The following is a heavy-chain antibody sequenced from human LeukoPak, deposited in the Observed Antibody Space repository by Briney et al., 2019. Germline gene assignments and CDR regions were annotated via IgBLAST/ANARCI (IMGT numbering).Heavy chain of an antibody. V-gene: IGHV3-23*01. Sequence: GGTLRLSCAASGFTFSSYGMSWVRQAPGKGLEWVSAISGGGGSTYYADSVKGRFTISRDNSKNMLYLQMNNLRPEDTAIYYCAKRNTMVRGGPCFDYWGQGLLVTVSS. J-gene: IGHJ4*02. CDR1: GFTFSSYG. CDR3: AKRNTMVRGGPCFDY. D-gene: IGHD3-10*01. CDR2: ISGGGGST.